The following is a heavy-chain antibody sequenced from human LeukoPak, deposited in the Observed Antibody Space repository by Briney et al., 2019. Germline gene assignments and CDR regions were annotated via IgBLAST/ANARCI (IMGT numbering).Heavy chain of an antibody. Sequence: ASVKVSCTASGYTFTTNYMHWVRQAPGQGLEWMGWINPNSGGTMYAQRFQGRVTMTRDTSISTAYMELNRLRSDDTAVFYCARDFYYDTKGAFDIWGQGTMVTVSS. CDR1: GYTFTTNY. D-gene: IGHD3-22*01. J-gene: IGHJ3*02. CDR2: INPNSGGT. V-gene: IGHV1-2*02. CDR3: ARDFYYDTKGAFDI.